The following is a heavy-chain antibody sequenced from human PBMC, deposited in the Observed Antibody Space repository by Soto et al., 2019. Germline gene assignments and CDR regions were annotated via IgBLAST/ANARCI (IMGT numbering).Heavy chain of an antibody. CDR3: AKDLERITSVGKPLDV. Sequence: PGGSLRLSCAASGFTFGDYAMHWVRQVPGKGLEWVSGISWKSGNIGYADSVKGRFTISRDNAKSSLYLQMNSLRSEDTAFYYCAKDLERITSVGKPLDVWGQGTTVTVSS. CDR1: GFTFGDYA. D-gene: IGHD6-13*01. J-gene: IGHJ6*02. CDR2: ISWKSGNI. V-gene: IGHV3-9*01.